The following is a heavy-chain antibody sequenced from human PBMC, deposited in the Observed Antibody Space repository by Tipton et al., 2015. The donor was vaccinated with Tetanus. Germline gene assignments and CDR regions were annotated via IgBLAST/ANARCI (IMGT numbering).Heavy chain of an antibody. D-gene: IGHD3-16*01. J-gene: IGHJ4*02. V-gene: IGHV3-30-3*01. CDR2: ITFDGGTK. Sequence: RSLRLSCAASGFTFTRYAMHWVRQAPGKGLEWVAVITFDGGTKYYADSVKGRFTLSRDNSQNTLYLQMNSLKVEGTAVYYCAREDGGPTLDYFDSWGQGALVIVSS. CDR1: GFTFTRYA. CDR3: AREDGGPTLDYFDS.